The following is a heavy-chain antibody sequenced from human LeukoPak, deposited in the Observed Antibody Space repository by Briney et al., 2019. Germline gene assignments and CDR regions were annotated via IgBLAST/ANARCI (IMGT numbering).Heavy chain of an antibody. V-gene: IGHV3-23*01. J-gene: IGHJ2*01. CDR3: AKDRTVGASYWYFDL. Sequence: GGSLRLSCAASGFTFSTYAMRWARPAPGKGREWVSGISSSGSGGNTYYADSVKGRFTISRDSSKNTLFLQMNTLRAEDTAIYYCAKDRTVGASYWYFDLWGRGTLVTVSS. CDR1: GFTFSTYA. D-gene: IGHD1-26*01. CDR2: ISSSGSGGNT.